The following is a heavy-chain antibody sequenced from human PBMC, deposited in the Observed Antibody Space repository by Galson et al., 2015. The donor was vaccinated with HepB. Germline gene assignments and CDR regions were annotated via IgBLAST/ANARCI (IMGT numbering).Heavy chain of an antibody. D-gene: IGHD3-10*01. J-gene: IGHJ4*02. Sequence: SVKVSCKASGGTISNFTINWVRQAPGQGLEWMGRVIPIADMATYAQKFQGRVTITADKSTKTAYMELTSLRSEDTAVYYCARAQNRGLAFDYWGQGSLVTVSS. CDR1: GGTISNFT. CDR3: ARAQNRGLAFDY. V-gene: IGHV1-69*02. CDR2: VIPIADMA.